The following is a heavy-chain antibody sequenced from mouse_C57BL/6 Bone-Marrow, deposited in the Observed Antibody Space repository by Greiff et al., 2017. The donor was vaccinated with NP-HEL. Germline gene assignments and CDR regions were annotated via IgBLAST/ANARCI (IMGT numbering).Heavy chain of an antibody. CDR3: ARGDGYSYYYAMDY. CDR1: GFTFSDYG. V-gene: IGHV5-17*01. D-gene: IGHD2-3*01. Sequence: DVKLVESGGGLVKPGGSLKLSCAASGFTFSDYGMHWVRQAPEKGLEWVAYISSGSSTIYYADTVKGRFTISRDNAKNTLFLQMTSLRSEDTAMYYCARGDGYSYYYAMDYWGQGTSVTVSS. J-gene: IGHJ4*01. CDR2: ISSGSSTI.